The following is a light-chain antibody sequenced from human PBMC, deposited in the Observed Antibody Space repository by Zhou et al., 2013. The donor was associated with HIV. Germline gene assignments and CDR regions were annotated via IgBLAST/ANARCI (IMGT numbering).Light chain of an antibody. J-gene: IGKJ1*01. CDR1: QFIAND. CDR2: TAS. Sequence: AIQMTQSPSSLSASVGDRVTITCRASQFIANDLGWYQQKPGKAPKLLIHTASILQSGVPSRFSGSGSGTDFTLTISSLQPEDFATYYCLQDLSYPTFGQGTKVEIK. CDR3: LQDLSYPT. V-gene: IGKV1-6*01.